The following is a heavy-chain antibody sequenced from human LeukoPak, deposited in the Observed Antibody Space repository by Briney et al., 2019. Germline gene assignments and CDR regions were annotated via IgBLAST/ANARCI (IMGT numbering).Heavy chain of an antibody. Sequence: GGSLRLSCAASGFTFSNYGMHWVRQAPGKGLEWVAVIWYDGGNKYYADSVKGRFTISRDNSKNTLYLQMNSLRAEDTAVYYCVRGGASTWSWGQGTLVTVSS. CDR2: IWYDGGNK. J-gene: IGHJ5*02. CDR3: VRGGASTWS. V-gene: IGHV3-33*01. D-gene: IGHD2-15*01. CDR1: GFTFSNYG.